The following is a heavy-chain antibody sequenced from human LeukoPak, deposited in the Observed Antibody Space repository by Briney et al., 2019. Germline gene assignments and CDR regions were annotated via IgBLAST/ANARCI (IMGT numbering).Heavy chain of an antibody. D-gene: IGHD3/OR15-3a*01. V-gene: IGHV4-34*01. CDR2: INHSGST. CDR3: FFGLDGDY. J-gene: IGHJ4*02. CDR1: GGSFSGYY. Sequence: SSETLSLTCAVYGGSFSGYYWSWIRQPPGKGLEWIGEINHSGSTNYNPSHKSRVTISVDTSKNQFSLKLSSVTAADTAVYYCFFGLDGDYWGQGTLVTVSS.